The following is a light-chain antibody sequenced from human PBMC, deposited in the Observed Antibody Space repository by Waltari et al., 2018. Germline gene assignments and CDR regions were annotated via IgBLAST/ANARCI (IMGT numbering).Light chain of an antibody. J-gene: IGLJ2*01. CDR1: ALPKQY. Sequence: SYELTQPPSVSVSPGQTARITCSGDALPKQYAYWYQQKPGQAPVLVICKDSERPSGIPERFSGSSSGTTVTLTISGVQAEDEADYYCQSADSSGTYRVFGGGTKLTVL. CDR2: KDS. CDR3: QSADSSGTYRV. V-gene: IGLV3-25*03.